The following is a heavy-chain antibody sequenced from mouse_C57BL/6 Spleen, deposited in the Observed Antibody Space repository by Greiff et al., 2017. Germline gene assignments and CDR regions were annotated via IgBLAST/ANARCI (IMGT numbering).Heavy chain of an antibody. CDR2: IDPETGGT. CDR3: TREGTGTWEFAY. J-gene: IGHJ3*01. D-gene: IGHD4-1*01. CDR1: GYTFTDYE. V-gene: IGHV1-15*01. Sequence: QVQLQQSGAELVRPGASVTLSCKASGYTFTDYEMHWVKQTPVHGLEWIGAIDPETGGTAYNQKFKGKAILTAAKSSSTAYMELRSLTSEDSAVYYCTREGTGTWEFAYWGQGTLVTVSA.